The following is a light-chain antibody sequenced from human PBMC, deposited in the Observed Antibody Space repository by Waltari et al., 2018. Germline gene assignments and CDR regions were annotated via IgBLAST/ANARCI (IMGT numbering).Light chain of an antibody. CDR3: MQGTHWPLT. V-gene: IGKV2-30*02. Sequence: DVVLTQSPLSLPVTLGQPASISCKSSQSLVHSDGNTYLAWFHQRPGQSPRRLIYKVSNRESGVPDRFSASGSGTEFTLKISRVEAEDVGVFYCMQGTHWPLTFGGGTTVEIK. CDR1: QSLVHSDGNTY. CDR2: KVS. J-gene: IGKJ4*01.